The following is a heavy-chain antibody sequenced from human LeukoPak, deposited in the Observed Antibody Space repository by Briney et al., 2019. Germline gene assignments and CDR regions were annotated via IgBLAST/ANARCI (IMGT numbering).Heavy chain of an antibody. CDR3: ARGIDY. Sequence: GGSLRLSCAASGFTFSNYGMHWVRQAPGKELEWVSVIYTGGGRYYADSVRGRFTISRDTSKNMVFLQMNSLRVEDTAVYYCARGIDYWGRGTLVTVSS. J-gene: IGHJ4*02. CDR2: IYTGGGR. V-gene: IGHV3-NL1*01. CDR1: GFTFSNYG.